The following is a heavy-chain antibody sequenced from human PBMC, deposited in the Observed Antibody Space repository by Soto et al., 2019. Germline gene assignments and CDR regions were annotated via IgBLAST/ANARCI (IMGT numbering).Heavy chain of an antibody. J-gene: IGHJ4*02. Sequence: PSETLSLTCTVSGGSISSSSYYWGWIRQPPGKGLEWIGSIYYSGSTYYNPSLKSRVTISVDTSKNQFSLKLSSVTAADTAVYYCARRNAYYYDSSGYPFDYWGQGTLVTVSS. D-gene: IGHD3-22*01. V-gene: IGHV4-39*01. CDR3: ARRNAYYYDSSGYPFDY. CDR1: GGSISSSSYY. CDR2: IYYSGST.